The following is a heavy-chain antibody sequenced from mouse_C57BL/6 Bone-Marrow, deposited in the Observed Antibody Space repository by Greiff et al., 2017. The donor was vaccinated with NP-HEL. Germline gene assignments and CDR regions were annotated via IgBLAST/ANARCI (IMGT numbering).Heavy chain of an antibody. CDR3: ALSYAMDY. V-gene: IGHV1-43*01. Sequence: VQLQQSGPELVKPGASVKISCKASGYSFTGYYMHWVKQSSEKSLEWIGEINPSTGGTSYNQKFKGKATLTVDKSSSTAYMQLKSLTSEDSAVYYCALSYAMDYWGQGTSVTVSS. CDR1: GYSFTGYY. CDR2: INPSTGGT. J-gene: IGHJ4*01.